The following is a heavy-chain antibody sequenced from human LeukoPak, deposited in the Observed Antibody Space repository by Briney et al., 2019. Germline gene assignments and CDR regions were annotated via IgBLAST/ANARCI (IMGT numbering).Heavy chain of an antibody. CDR2: IYSGGRT. D-gene: IGHD6-13*01. CDR3: ASSYSSSWPEIDY. Sequence: PGGSLRLSCAASGFTVSINYMSWVRQAPGKGLEWVPVIYSGGRTDYADSVKGRFTISRDNSKNTLYLQMSSLRAEDTAVYYCASSYSSSWPEIDYWGQGTLVTVSS. J-gene: IGHJ4*02. CDR1: GFTVSINY. V-gene: IGHV3-66*01.